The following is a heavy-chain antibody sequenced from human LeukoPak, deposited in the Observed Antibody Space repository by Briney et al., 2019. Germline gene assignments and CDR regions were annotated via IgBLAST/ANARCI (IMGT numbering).Heavy chain of an antibody. V-gene: IGHV1-8*01. D-gene: IGHD3-9*01. CDR1: GYTFTSYD. Sequence: ASVKVSCKASGYTFTSYDINWVRQATGQGLEWMGWMNPNSGNTGYAQKFQGRVTMTRNTYISTAYMELSSLRSEDTAVYYCARAGPHVERYFDWLPSPNDAFDIWGQGTMVTVSS. CDR2: MNPNSGNT. J-gene: IGHJ3*02. CDR3: ARAGPHVERYFDWLPSPNDAFDI.